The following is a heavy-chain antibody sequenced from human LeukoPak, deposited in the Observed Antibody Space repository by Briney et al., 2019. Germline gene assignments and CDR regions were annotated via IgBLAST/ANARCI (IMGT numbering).Heavy chain of an antibody. J-gene: IGHJ3*02. CDR2: ISSSSSTI. CDR1: GFIFSTYS. D-gene: IGHD3-10*01. Sequence: GGSLRLSCAASGFIFSTYSMKWVRQAPGKGLEWVSYISSSSSTIYYADSVRGRFTISRDNAKNSLYLQMNSLRVEDTAVYYCARVFGSGHDAFDIWGQGTMVTVSS. CDR3: ARVFGSGHDAFDI. V-gene: IGHV3-48*04.